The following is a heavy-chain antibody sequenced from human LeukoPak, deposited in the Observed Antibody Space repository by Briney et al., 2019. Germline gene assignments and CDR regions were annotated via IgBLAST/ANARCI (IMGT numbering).Heavy chain of an antibody. D-gene: IGHD4-17*01. Sequence: ASVKVSCKASGYTFTDYHIHWVREAPGQGLEWMGWLNPYSGGTNYVQKFQGRVTMTRDTSISTGYMELSRLTSDDTAVYYCARVYDYGDYAGYWGQGTLVTVSS. J-gene: IGHJ4*02. V-gene: IGHV1-2*02. CDR3: ARVYDYGDYAGY. CDR1: GYTFTDYH. CDR2: LNPYSGGT.